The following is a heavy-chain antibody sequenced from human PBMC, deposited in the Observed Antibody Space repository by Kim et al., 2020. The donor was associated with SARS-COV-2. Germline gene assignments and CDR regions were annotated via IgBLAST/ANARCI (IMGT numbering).Heavy chain of an antibody. Sequence: GGSLRLSCAASGFTFSSYSMNWVRQAPGKGLEWVSSISSSSSYIYYADSVKGRFTISRDNAKNSLYLQMNSLRAEDTAVYYCARDSEELPTLWYFDLWGRGTLVTVSS. CDR1: GFTFSSYS. D-gene: IGHD1-26*01. CDR2: ISSSSSYI. J-gene: IGHJ2*01. V-gene: IGHV3-21*01. CDR3: ARDSEELPTLWYFDL.